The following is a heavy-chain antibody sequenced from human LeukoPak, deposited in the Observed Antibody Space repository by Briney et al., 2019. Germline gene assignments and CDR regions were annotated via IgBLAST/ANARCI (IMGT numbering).Heavy chain of an antibody. D-gene: IGHD3-10*01. V-gene: IGHV4-59*01. CDR3: ARVNYGSGSTYNWFDP. CDR2: IYYSGST. J-gene: IGHJ5*02. Sequence: SETLSLTCTVSGGSISSYYWSWIRQPPGKGLEWIGYIYYSGSTSYNPSLKSRVTISVDTSKNQFSLKLSSVTAADTAVYYCARVNYGSGSTYNWFDPWGQGTLVTVSS. CDR1: GGSISSYY.